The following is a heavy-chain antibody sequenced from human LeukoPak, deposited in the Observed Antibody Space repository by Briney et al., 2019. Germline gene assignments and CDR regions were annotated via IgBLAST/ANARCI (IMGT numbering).Heavy chain of an antibody. Sequence: GESLKISCKGSGYPLATYWIGWVRQMPGKGLEWMGRIDPSDSYTNYSPSFQGHVTISADKSISTAYLQWSSLKASDTAMYYCARHRGSGSSWYGDYWGQGTLVTVSS. CDR1: GYPLATYW. CDR3: ARHRGSGSSWYGDY. D-gene: IGHD6-13*01. CDR2: IDPSDSYT. V-gene: IGHV5-10-1*01. J-gene: IGHJ4*02.